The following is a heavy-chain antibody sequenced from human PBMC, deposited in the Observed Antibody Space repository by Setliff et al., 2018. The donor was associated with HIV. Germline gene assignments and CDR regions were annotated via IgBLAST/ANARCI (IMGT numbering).Heavy chain of an antibody. CDR2: IYYDGRT. J-gene: IGHJ4*02. V-gene: IGHV4-39*07. Sequence: SETLSLTCTVSGGSIRTGTYYWGWIRQPPGKGLEWIGSIYYDGRTFYKPSLESRLTISVDTSKNQFSLRLNSVTAADTAVYFCARGGAVSADFDSRGQGTLVTVSS. D-gene: IGHD3-16*01. CDR3: ARGGAVSADFDS. CDR1: GGSIRTGTYY.